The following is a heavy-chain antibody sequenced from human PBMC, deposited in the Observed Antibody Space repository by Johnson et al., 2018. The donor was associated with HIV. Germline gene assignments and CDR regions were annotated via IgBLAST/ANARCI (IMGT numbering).Heavy chain of an antibody. V-gene: IGHV3-30*02. CDR3: AKEERAGQSSWELLDDAFDI. Sequence: QVQLVESGGGLVQPGGSLRLSCAASGFTFSSYDTHWVRQATGKGLAWVAFIRYDGSNKYYADSVTGRFTISRANSKNTLYPQMNSLRAEDTAVYYCAKEERAGQSSWELLDDAFDIWGQGTMVTVSS. CDR1: GFTFSSYD. D-gene: IGHD1-26*01. CDR2: IRYDGSNK. J-gene: IGHJ3*02.